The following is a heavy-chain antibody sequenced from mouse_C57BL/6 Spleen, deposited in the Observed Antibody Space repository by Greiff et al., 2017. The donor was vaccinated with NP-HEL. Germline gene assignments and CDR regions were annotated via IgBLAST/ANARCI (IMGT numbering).Heavy chain of an antibody. V-gene: IGHV1-5*01. Sequence: VQLQQSGTVLARPGASVKMSCKTSGYTFTSYWMHWVKQRPGQGLEWIGAIYPGNSDTSYNQKFKGKAKLTAVTSASTAYMELSSLTNEDSAVYYCTVGLDDYDVWFAYWGQGTLVTVSA. D-gene: IGHD2-4*01. J-gene: IGHJ3*01. CDR1: GYTFTSYW. CDR2: IYPGNSDT. CDR3: TVGLDDYDVWFAY.